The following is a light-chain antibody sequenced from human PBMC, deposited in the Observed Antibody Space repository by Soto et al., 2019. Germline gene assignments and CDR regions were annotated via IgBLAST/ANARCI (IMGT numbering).Light chain of an antibody. CDR3: GAWDNSLTVVV. J-gene: IGLJ2*01. V-gene: IGLV1-51*01. CDR1: SSNIGRNS. Sequence: QSVLTQPPSLSAAPGQKVTISCSGSSSNIGRNSVSWYQHLPGTAPKLLIYDNDKRPSGIPDRFSGSKSGTSATLGITGLQTGDEADYYCGAWDNSLTVVVCGGGTKLTVL. CDR2: DND.